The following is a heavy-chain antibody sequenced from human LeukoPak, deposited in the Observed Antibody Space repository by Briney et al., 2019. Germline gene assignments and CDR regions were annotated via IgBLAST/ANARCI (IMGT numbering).Heavy chain of an antibody. CDR2: ITTSGGNT. J-gene: IGHJ4*02. CDR3: ASGHSILDF. V-gene: IGHV3-23*01. CDR1: RFIFKHYD. Sequence: PGGSLRLSCLAARFIFKHYDKAWVRQAPGKGLEWVSYITTSGGNTYYADSVKGRFTISRDNSKNTLYLQLNTLRAEDTALYYCASGHSILDFWGKGILVTVSS. D-gene: IGHD4-11*01.